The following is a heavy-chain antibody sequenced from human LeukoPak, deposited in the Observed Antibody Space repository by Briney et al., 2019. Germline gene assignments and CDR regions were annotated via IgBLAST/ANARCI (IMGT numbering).Heavy chain of an antibody. Sequence: PGRSLRPSCAASGFTFSSYGMHWVRQAPGKGLEWVAVIWYDGSNKYYADSVKGRFTISRDNSKNTLYLQMNSLRAEDTAVYYCARGSVGYDFWSGYPEYYFDYWGQGTLVTVSS. V-gene: IGHV3-33*01. J-gene: IGHJ4*02. CDR1: GFTFSSYG. CDR3: ARGSVGYDFWSGYPEYYFDY. D-gene: IGHD3-3*01. CDR2: IWYDGSNK.